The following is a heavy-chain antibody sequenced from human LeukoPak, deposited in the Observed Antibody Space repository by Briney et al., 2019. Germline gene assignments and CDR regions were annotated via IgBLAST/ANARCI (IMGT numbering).Heavy chain of an antibody. CDR3: AKDLHDILTGYLYN. Sequence: GGSLRLSCAASGFTFSSYAMSWVRQAPGKGLEWVSAISGSGGSTYYADSVKGRFTISRDNSKNTLYLQMNSLRAEDTAVYYCAKDLHDILTGYLYNWGQGTLVTVSS. D-gene: IGHD3-9*01. CDR1: GFTFSSYA. J-gene: IGHJ4*02. V-gene: IGHV3-23*01. CDR2: ISGSGGST.